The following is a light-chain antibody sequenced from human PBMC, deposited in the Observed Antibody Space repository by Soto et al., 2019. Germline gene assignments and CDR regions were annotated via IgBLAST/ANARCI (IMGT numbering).Light chain of an antibody. CDR1: QSVSSK. CDR2: GAS. CDR3: QPRRPIT. V-gene: IGKV3-15*01. J-gene: IGKJ5*01. Sequence: IAQCAATLSESPGERATLSCRASQSVSSKLAWYQQKPGQAPRLLIYGASTRATGIPARFSGTGSGTDFTLTISSLEPEDFAVYYCQPRRPITFGQGTLLAVK.